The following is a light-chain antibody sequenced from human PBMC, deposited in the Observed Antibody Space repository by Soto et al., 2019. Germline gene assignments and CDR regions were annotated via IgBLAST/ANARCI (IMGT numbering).Light chain of an antibody. CDR3: QSYDSSLSGFV. V-gene: IGLV1-40*01. CDR1: SSNIGAGYD. Sequence: QSVLTQPPSVSGAPGQRVTISCTGSSSNIGAGYDVHYYQQLPGRAPKLLIYGNNNRPSGVPDRFSGSKSGTSASLAITGLRAEDEADYYCQSYDSSLSGFVFGTGTKLTVL. CDR2: GNN. J-gene: IGLJ1*01.